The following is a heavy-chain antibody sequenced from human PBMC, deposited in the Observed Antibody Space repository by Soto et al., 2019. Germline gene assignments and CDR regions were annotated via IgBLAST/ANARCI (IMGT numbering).Heavy chain of an antibody. V-gene: IGHV3-9*01. D-gene: IGHD5-12*01. CDR3: AKVGTSDKMRWLAGMDV. CDR2: ISWNSGKI. Sequence: GGSLRLSCAASGFTFDDYAMHWVRQAPGKGLEWVSGISWNSGKIGYADSVKGRFAISRDNDRNSLYLQLNSLRVEDTALYYCAKVGTSDKMRWLAGMDVWGQGTTVTVSS. J-gene: IGHJ6*02. CDR1: GFTFDDYA.